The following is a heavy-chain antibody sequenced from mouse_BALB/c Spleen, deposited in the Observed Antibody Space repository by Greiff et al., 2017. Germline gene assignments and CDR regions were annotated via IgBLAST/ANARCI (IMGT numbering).Heavy chain of an antibody. D-gene: IGHD1-1*01. CDR3: ARRPHYCGSRGDCLDG. CDR2: INPSTGYT. J-gene: IGHJ2*01. Sequence: VQLQQSGAELAKPGASVKMSCKASGYTFTSYWMHWVTQRPGQGLEWIGYINPSTGYTEYNQKFKDKATLTADKSSSTAYMQLSSLTSEDSAVYYCARRPHYCGSRGDCLDGWGEGTTLTVAA. V-gene: IGHV1-7*01. CDR1: GYTFTSYW.